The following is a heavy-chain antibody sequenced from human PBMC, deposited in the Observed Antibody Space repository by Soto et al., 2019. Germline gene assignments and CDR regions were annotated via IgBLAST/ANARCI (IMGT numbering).Heavy chain of an antibody. CDR3: VRDSWVKSSLAFDI. D-gene: IGHD6-13*01. Sequence: GGSLRLSCAASGFTFSSYSMNWVRQAPGKGLEWVSYISSSSSTIYYADSVKGRFTISRDNAKNSLYLQMNSLRAEDTAVYYCVRDSWVKSSLAFDIWGQGTMVTVSS. V-gene: IGHV3-48*01. J-gene: IGHJ3*02. CDR2: ISSSSSTI. CDR1: GFTFSSYS.